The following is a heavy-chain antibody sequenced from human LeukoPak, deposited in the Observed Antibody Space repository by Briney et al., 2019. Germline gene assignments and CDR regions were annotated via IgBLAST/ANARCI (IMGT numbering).Heavy chain of an antibody. CDR3: ARRVGVVAATGLGY. J-gene: IGHJ4*02. CDR1: GYSFTSYG. CDR2: IDPSDSYT. D-gene: IGHD2-15*01. Sequence: GESLKISCMGSGYSFTSYGIGWVRQMPGKGLEWMGRIDPSDSYTNYSPSFQGHVTISADKSISTAYLQWSSLKASDTAMYYCARRVGVVAATGLGYWGQGTLVTVSS. V-gene: IGHV5-10-1*01.